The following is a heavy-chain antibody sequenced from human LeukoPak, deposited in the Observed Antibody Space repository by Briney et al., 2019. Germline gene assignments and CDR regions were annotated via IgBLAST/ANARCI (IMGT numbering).Heavy chain of an antibody. Sequence: SVKVSCKASGYTFTSYAISWVRQAPGQGLEWMGGIIPIFGTANYAQKFQGRVTITADKSTSTAYMELSSLRSEDTAVYYCARITHYYDSSGTWGQGTLVTVSS. D-gene: IGHD3-22*01. CDR1: GYTFTSYA. CDR2: IIPIFGTA. CDR3: ARITHYYDSSGT. V-gene: IGHV1-69*06. J-gene: IGHJ5*02.